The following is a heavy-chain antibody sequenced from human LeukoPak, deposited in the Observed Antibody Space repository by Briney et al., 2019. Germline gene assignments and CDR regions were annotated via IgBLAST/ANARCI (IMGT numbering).Heavy chain of an antibody. V-gene: IGHV4-31*03. D-gene: IGHD6-19*01. J-gene: IGHJ4*02. CDR3: ARHGGSGWSDFDY. Sequence: SQTLSLTCTVSGGSISSGGYYWSWIRQHPGKGLEWIGYIYYSGSTNYNPSLKSRVTISADTSKNQFSLKLSSATAADTAVYYCARHGGSGWSDFDYWGQGTLVSVSS. CDR1: GGSISSGGYY. CDR2: IYYSGST.